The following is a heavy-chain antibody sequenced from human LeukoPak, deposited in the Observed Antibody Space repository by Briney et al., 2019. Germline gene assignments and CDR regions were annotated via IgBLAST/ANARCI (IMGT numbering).Heavy chain of an antibody. CDR1: GFTFSSYS. V-gene: IGHV3-21*01. CDR2: ISSSSSYI. Sequence: GGSLRLSCAASGFTFSSYSMNWVRQAPGKGPEWVSSISSSSSYIYYADSVKGRFTISRDNAKNSLYLQMNSLRAEDTAVYYCARSVRIFGPGGAFDIWGQGTMVTVSS. D-gene: IGHD3-3*01. CDR3: ARSVRIFGPGGAFDI. J-gene: IGHJ3*02.